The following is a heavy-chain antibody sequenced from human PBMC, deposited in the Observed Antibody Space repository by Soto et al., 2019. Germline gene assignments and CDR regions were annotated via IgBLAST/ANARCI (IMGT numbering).Heavy chain of an antibody. J-gene: IGHJ6*02. CDR1: GFTFSSYG. CDR2: IWYDGSNK. CDR3: ARDQGQYYYYGMDV. Sequence: QMQLVESGGGVVQPGRSLRLSCAASGFTFSSYGMHWVRQAPGKGLEWVAVIWYDGSNKYYADSVKGRFTISRDNSKNTLYLQMNSLRAEDTAVYYCARDQGQYYYYGMDVWGQGTTVTVSS. V-gene: IGHV3-33*01.